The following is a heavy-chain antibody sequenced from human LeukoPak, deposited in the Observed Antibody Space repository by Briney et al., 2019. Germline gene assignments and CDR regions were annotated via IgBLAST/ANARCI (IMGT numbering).Heavy chain of an antibody. CDR2: IYHSGST. CDR1: GYSISSGYY. D-gene: IGHD2-2*02. J-gene: IGHJ5*02. Sequence: SETLSPTCAVSGYSISSGYYWGWIRQPPGKGLEWIGSIYHSGSTYYNPSLKSRVTISVDTSKNQFSLKLSSVPGADTAGYYCPRGRIPNFDPWGQRTLVTVSS. V-gene: IGHV4-38-2*01. CDR3: PRGRIPNFDP.